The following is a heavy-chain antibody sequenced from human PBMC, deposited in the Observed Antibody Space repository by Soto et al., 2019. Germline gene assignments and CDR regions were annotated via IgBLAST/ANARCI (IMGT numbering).Heavy chain of an antibody. V-gene: IGHV4-34*01. CDR1: GESFNGYY. J-gene: IGHJ5*02. CDR2: IHQSGTT. Sequence: SETLSLTCAVYGESFNGYYWSWIRQPPWKGLEWIGEIHQSGTTNYNPSFKSRISISVDTSKNHFSLTLTSVTAADTSIYYCARGKWELRCERWGQGTIFIVSS. D-gene: IGHD1-26*01. CDR3: ARGKWELRCER.